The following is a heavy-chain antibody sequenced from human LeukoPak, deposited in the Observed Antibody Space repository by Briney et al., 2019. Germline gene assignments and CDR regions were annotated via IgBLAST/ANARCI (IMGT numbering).Heavy chain of an antibody. V-gene: IGHV3-30*18. CDR2: ISYDGSNK. CDR3: AKFWTGRPTGNAFDI. D-gene: IGHD3/OR15-3a*01. CDR1: GFTFSSYG. J-gene: IGHJ3*02. Sequence: GGSLRLSCAASGFTFSSYGMHWVRQAPGKGLEWVAVISYDGSNKYYADSVKGRFTISRDNSKNPLYLQMNSLRAEDTAVYYCAKFWTGRPTGNAFDIWGQGTMVTVSS.